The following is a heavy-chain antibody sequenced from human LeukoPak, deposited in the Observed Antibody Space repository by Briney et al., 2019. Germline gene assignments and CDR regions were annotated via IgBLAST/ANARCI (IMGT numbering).Heavy chain of an antibody. V-gene: IGHV1-69*13. D-gene: IGHD1-20*01. CDR3: ARDYPITGTTQPAFDT. J-gene: IGHJ3*02. CDR2: IIPIFGTA. Sequence: AAVKVSCKASGGTFSSYAISWVRQAPGQGLEWMGGIIPIFGTANFAQKFQGRVTITADESTSTAYMELSSLRSEDTAVYYCARDYPITGTTQPAFDTWGQGTMVTVSS. CDR1: GGTFSSYA.